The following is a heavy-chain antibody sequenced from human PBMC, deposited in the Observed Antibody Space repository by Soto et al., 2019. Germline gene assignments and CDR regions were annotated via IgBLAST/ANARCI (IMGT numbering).Heavy chain of an antibody. J-gene: IGHJ3*02. Sequence: SVKVSCKVSGRTVSKYSFYWVRQAPGQGLEWMGEVIPIFGTTPYAQKFQGRVTITADESTNTAYMELSNLRSEDTAVYYCARRCTHDNGGSHDYFDIWGQGTMVTVSS. CDR2: VIPIFGTT. CDR1: GRTVSKYS. V-gene: IGHV1-69*13. D-gene: IGHD2-15*01. CDR3: ARRCTHDNGGSHDYFDI.